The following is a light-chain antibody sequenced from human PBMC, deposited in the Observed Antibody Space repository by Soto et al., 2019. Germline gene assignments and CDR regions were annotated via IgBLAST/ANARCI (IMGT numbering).Light chain of an antibody. J-gene: IGLJ2*01. CDR2: EVS. Sequence: SALTQPASVSGSPGQSITISCTGTSSDVGGYNYVSWYQQHPGKAPKLMIYEVSNRPSGVSHRFSGSKSGNTASLTISGLQAEDEADYYCSSYTSTSTRVFGGGTKLTVL. CDR3: SSYTSTSTRV. V-gene: IGLV2-14*01. CDR1: SSDVGGYNY.